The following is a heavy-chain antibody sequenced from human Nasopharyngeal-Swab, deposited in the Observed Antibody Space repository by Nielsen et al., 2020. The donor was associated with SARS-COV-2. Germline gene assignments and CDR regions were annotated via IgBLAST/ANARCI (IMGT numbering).Heavy chain of an antibody. Sequence: SETLSLTCTVSGGSIRSGDYYWSWIRQPPGKGLEWIGYIYYSGSTYYNPSLKSRVTISVDTSKNQFSLKLSSVTAADTAVYYCARGSRFLEFDYWGQGTLVTVSS. CDR2: IYYSGST. V-gene: IGHV4-30-4*01. D-gene: IGHD3-3*01. CDR3: ARGSRFLEFDY. CDR1: GGSIRSGDYY. J-gene: IGHJ4*02.